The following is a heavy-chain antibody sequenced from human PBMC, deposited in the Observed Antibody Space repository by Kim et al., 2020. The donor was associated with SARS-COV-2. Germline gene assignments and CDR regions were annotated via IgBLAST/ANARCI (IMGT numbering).Heavy chain of an antibody. J-gene: IGHJ6*03. D-gene: IGHD3-3*01. V-gene: IGHV4-30-4*01. Sequence: SETLSLTCTVSGGSISSGDYYWSWIRRPPGKGLEWIGYIYYSGSTYYNPSLKSRVTISVDTSKNQFSLKLSSVTAADTAVYYCARGGRFLEWLLGVNYYYYMDVWGKGTTVTVSS. CDR2: IYYSGST. CDR1: GGSISSGDYY. CDR3: ARGGRFLEWLLGVNYYYYMDV.